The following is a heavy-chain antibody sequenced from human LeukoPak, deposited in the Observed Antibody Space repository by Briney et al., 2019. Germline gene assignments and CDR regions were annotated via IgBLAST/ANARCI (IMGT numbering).Heavy chain of an antibody. D-gene: IGHD3-10*01. Sequence: GGSLRLSCAASGFTFSSYWMSWVRQAPGKGLEWVANIKQDGSEKYYVDSVKGRFTISRDNAKNSLYLQMNSLRAEDTAVYYCARNYVLLWFGELSPGAFDIWGQGTMVTVSS. CDR1: GFTFSSYW. V-gene: IGHV3-7*01. J-gene: IGHJ3*02. CDR3: ARNYVLLWFGELSPGAFDI. CDR2: IKQDGSEK.